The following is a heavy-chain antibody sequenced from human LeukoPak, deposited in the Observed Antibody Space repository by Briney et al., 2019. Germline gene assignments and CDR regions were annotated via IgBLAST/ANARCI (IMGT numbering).Heavy chain of an antibody. CDR3: AREEVAYCGGDCYTFDY. D-gene: IGHD2-21*02. V-gene: IGHV1-8*01. Sequence: AASVKVSCKASGYTFTSYDINWVRQATGQGLEWMGWMNPNSGNTGYAQKFQGRVTMTRNTSISTAYMELSSLRSEDTAVYYCAREEVAYCGGDCYTFDYWGQGTLVTVSS. J-gene: IGHJ4*02. CDR2: MNPNSGNT. CDR1: GYTFTSYD.